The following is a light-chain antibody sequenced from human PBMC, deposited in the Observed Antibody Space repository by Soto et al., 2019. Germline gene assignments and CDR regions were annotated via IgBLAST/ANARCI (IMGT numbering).Light chain of an antibody. CDR2: AAS. CDR1: QGISSW. Sequence: DIQMTQSPSSVSASVGDRVTITCRASQGISSWLAWYQKKPGKAPNLLIYAASSLQSGVPSRFSGSESGTDFTLTISSLQPEDXAIYFSQQANSFXITXGXXPRL. J-gene: IGKJ5*01. V-gene: IGKV1-12*01. CDR3: QQANSFXIT.